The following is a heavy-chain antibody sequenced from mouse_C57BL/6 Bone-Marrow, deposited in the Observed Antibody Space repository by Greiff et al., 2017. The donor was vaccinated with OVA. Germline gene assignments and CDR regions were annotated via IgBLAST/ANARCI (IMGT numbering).Heavy chain of an antibody. Sequence: VQLQQSGPELVKPGASVKISCKASGYAFSSSWMNWVKQRPGKGLEWIGRIYPGDGDTNYNGKFKGKATLTADKSSSTAYMQLSSLTSEDSAVYFCARERLGGSSYNYWGQGTTLTVSS. CDR2: IYPGDGDT. CDR1: GYAFSSSW. V-gene: IGHV1-82*01. D-gene: IGHD1-1*01. CDR3: ARERLGGSSYNY. J-gene: IGHJ2*01.